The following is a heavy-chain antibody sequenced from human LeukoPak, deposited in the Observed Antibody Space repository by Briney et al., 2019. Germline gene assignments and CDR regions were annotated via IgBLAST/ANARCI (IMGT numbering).Heavy chain of an antibody. V-gene: IGHV1-18*01. D-gene: IGHD3-10*01. Sequence: ASVKVSCKASGYTFTSYGISWVRQAPGQGLEWMGWISAYNGNTNYAQKLQGRVTMTTDTSTSTAYMELRSLRSDDTAVYYCARDGAFVLLWFGELLPFDYWGQGTLVTVSS. J-gene: IGHJ4*02. CDR3: ARDGAFVLLWFGELLPFDY. CDR1: GYTFTSYG. CDR2: ISAYNGNT.